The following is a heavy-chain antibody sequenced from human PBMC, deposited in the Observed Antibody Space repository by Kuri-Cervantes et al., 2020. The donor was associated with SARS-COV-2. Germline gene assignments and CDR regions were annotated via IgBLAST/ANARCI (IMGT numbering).Heavy chain of an antibody. V-gene: IGHV4-34*01. CDR2: INHSGST. CDR1: GGSFSGYY. Sequence: SETLSLTCAVYGGSFSGYYWSWIRQPPGKRLEWIGEINHSGSTNYNPSLKSRVTISVDTSKNQFSLKLSSVTAADTAVYYCAREAYGDYDEATRREIDYYYYMTSGAKGPRSPSP. J-gene: IGHJ6*03. D-gene: IGHD4-17*01. CDR3: AREAYGDYDEATRREIDYYYYMTS.